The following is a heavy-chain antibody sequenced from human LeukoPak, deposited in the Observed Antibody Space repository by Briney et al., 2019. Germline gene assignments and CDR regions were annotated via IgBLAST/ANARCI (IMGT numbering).Heavy chain of an antibody. V-gene: IGHV4-39*01. CDR2: IYYSGST. D-gene: IGHD6-13*01. CDR3: AKIAAAGQNFQH. J-gene: IGHJ1*01. CDR1: GGSFSGYY. Sequence: SETLSLTCAVYGGSFSGYYWGWIRQPPGKGLEWIGSIYYSGSTYYNPSLKSRVTISVDTSKNQFSLKLSSVTAADTAVYYCAKIAAAGQNFQHWGQGTLVTVSS.